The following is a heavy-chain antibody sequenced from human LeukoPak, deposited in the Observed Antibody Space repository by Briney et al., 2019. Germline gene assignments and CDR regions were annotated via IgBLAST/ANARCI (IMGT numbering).Heavy chain of an antibody. J-gene: IGHJ4*02. CDR2: IWYDGSNK. CDR3: ARDDTSGYYFGPFDY. V-gene: IGHV3-33*01. CDR1: EFTFSSYG. Sequence: QAGGSLRLSCAASEFTFSSYGMHWVRQAPGKGLEWVAVIWYDGSNKYYADSVKGRFTISRDNSKNTLYLQMNSLRAEDTAVYYCARDDTSGYYFGPFDYWGQGTLVTVSS. D-gene: IGHD3-22*01.